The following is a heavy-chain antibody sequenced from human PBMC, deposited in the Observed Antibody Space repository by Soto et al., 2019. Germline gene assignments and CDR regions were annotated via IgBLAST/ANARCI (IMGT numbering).Heavy chain of an antibody. J-gene: IGHJ5*01. D-gene: IGHD2-2*01. CDR3: ARLVGNSWLDS. V-gene: IGHV6-1*01. CDR1: GGSVSTKSAT. CDR2: TYYRSKWYN. Sequence: SQTLLLPRGLSGGSVSTKSATWGRVRPSPSRGLEWLGRTYYRSKWYNDYAVSVKGRITINPDTSNNQFSLQLNSVTPDDTAVYYCARLVGNSWLDSWGQGTLVAVSS.